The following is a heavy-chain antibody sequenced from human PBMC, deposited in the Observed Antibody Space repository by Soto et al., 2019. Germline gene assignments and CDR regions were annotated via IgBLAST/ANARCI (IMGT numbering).Heavy chain of an antibody. D-gene: IGHD6-19*01. J-gene: IGHJ5*02. CDR3: ASSPSVAGSKGEQYNWFDP. CDR1: GGTFSSYA. V-gene: IGHV1-69*06. Sequence: SVKVSCKASGGTFSSYAISWVRQAPGQGLEWMGGIIPIFGTANYAQKFQGRVTITADKSTSTAYMELSSLRSEDTAVYYCASSPSVAGSKGEQYNWFDPWGQGTLVTVSS. CDR2: IIPIFGTA.